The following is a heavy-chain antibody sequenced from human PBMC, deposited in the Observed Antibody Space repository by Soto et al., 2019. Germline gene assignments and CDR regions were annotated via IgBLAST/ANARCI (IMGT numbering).Heavy chain of an antibody. V-gene: IGHV3-30*18. J-gene: IGHJ6*02. CDR2: ISYDGSNK. CDR3: AKVYGELLFVRYYGMDV. CDR1: VFTFSSNW. Sequence: GESLKISCAASVFTFSSNWMTWVRQAPGKGLEWVAVISYDGSNKYYADSVKGRFTISRDNSKNTLYLQMNSLRAEDTAVYYCAKVYGELLFVRYYGMDVWGQGTTVTVSS. D-gene: IGHD3-10*01.